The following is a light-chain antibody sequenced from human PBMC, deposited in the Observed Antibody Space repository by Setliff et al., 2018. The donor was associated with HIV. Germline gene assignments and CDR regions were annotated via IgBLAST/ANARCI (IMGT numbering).Light chain of an antibody. CDR1: SSDVGGYNY. CDR3: QSYDRSLSGSYV. Sequence: SVLTQPASVSGSPGQSITISCTGASSDVGGYNYVSWYQQHPGKAPKLMIYEVINRPSAVPDRFSGSKSGTSASLAITGLQAEDEADYYCQSYDRSLSGSYVFGTGTKVTVL. V-gene: IGLV2-14*01. CDR2: EVI. J-gene: IGLJ1*01.